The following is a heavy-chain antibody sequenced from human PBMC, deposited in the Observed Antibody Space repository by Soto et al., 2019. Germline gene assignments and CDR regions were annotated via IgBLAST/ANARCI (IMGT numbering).Heavy chain of an antibody. V-gene: IGHV4-30-4*01. D-gene: IGHD3-3*01. Sequence: TLSLTCTVSGGSISSGDYYWSWIRQPPGKGLEWIGYIYYSGSTYYNPSLKSRVTISVDTSKNQFSLKLSSVTAADTAVYYFARVDFWRGHYGYWGQGTLVIVSS. CDR3: ARVDFWRGHYGY. J-gene: IGHJ1*01. CDR2: IYYSGST. CDR1: GGSISSGDYY.